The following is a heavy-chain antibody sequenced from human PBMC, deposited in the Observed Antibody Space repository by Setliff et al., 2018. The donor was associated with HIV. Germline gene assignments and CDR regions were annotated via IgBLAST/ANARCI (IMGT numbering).Heavy chain of an antibody. CDR3: ARDDSNGNTDAFDI. Sequence: SLRLSCAASGFSFSRYWMSWVRQAPGKGLEWVASIDHFGSEENYVDSVKGRFTISRDNTKNSLYLQMTSLRAEDTAVYYCARDDSNGNTDAFDIWGQGTTVTVSS. CDR2: IDHFGSEE. J-gene: IGHJ3*02. CDR1: GFSFSRYW. V-gene: IGHV3-7*03. D-gene: IGHD5-18*01.